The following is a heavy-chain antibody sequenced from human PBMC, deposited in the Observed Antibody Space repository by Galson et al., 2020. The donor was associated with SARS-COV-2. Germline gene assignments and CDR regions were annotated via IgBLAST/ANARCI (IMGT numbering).Heavy chain of an antibody. J-gene: IGHJ5*02. CDR2: ISGSGSTI. Sequence: QLGESLKISCAASGFTLSSYAMNWVRQAPGRGLEWVSYISGSGSTIYYADSTRGRFTISRDTAKNSLYLQMNRLRVEDTAVYYCARDQSGYVNWFDPWGQGTRVTVSS. V-gene: IGHV3-48*01. CDR3: ARDQSGYVNWFDP. D-gene: IGHD3-3*01. CDR1: GFTLSSYA.